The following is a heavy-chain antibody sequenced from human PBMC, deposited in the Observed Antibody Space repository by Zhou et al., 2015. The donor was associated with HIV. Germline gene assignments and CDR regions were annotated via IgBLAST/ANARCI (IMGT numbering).Heavy chain of an antibody. CDR1: GFIVDALY. J-gene: IGHJ5*01. Sequence: QSGAEVLEPGDSVKISCRAGGFIVDALYIHWVRQAPSRGLEWVGMVSYGDMSTNYGPKYRGRVTSTRDTSTGTLYMQLSRLTSADTGTYYCIRAADQAFDSWGQGTLISV. CDR3: IRAADQAFDS. V-gene: IGHV1-46*02. CDR2: VSYGDMST.